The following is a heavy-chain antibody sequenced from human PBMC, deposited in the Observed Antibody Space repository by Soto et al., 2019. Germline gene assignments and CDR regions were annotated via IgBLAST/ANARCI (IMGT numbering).Heavy chain of an antibody. CDR3: ARGAYYYDRSGLSY. J-gene: IGHJ4*02. D-gene: IGHD3-22*01. V-gene: IGHV3-48*01. Sequence: EVQLVESGGGLVQPGGSLRLSCAASGFTFSSYSMNWVRQAPGKGLEWVSYISSSSSTIYYADSVKGRFTISRDNAKNALYLQMKSLGAGDTAVYYSARGAYYYDRSGLSYCGQGTLVTVSS. CDR1: GFTFSSYS. CDR2: ISSSSSTI.